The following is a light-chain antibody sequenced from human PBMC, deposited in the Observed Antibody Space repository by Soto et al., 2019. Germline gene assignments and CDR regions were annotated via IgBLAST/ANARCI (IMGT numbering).Light chain of an antibody. J-gene: IGLJ3*02. Sequence: QSALTQPASVSGSPEQSITISCTGTSSDVGSYNLVSWYQQHPGKAPKVMIYEATKRPSGVSNRFSCSKSGNTASLTISGLQDEDEADYYCCAYAGSGTVVFGGGTKLTVL. CDR3: CAYAGSGTVV. CDR2: EAT. V-gene: IGLV2-23*02. CDR1: SSDVGSYNL.